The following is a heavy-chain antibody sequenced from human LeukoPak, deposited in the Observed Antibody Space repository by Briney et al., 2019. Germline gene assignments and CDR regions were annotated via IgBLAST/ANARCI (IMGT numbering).Heavy chain of an antibody. CDR3: AKSTFHDFWSGYYPSGGFGY. V-gene: IGHV3-15*01. CDR1: GFTFSNAW. D-gene: IGHD3-3*01. Sequence: PRGSLRLSCAASGFTFSNAWMSWVRQAPGKGLEWVGRIKSKTDGGTTDYAAPVKGRFTISRDDSKNTLYLQMNSLKTEDTAVYYCAKSTFHDFWSGYYPSGGFGYWGQGTLVTVSS. J-gene: IGHJ4*02. CDR2: IKSKTDGGTT.